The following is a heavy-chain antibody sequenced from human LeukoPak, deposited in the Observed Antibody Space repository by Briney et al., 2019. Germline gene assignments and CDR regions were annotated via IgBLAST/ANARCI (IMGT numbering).Heavy chain of an antibody. CDR3: ASLAIAAAGSFDY. CDR2: ISSSGSII. Sequence: GGSLRLSCAASGFTFSNHGMNWVRQAPGKGLEWVSYISSSGSIIYYADSVKGRFTISRDNSKNTLYLQMNSLRAEDTAVYYCASLAIAAAGSFDYWGQGTLVTVSS. V-gene: IGHV3-48*01. CDR1: GFTFSNHG. J-gene: IGHJ4*02. D-gene: IGHD6-13*01.